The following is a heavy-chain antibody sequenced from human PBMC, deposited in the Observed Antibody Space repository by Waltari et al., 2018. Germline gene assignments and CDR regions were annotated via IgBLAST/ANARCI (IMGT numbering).Heavy chain of an antibody. J-gene: IGHJ5*02. CDR3: AGGGTSLEFDP. CDR1: GGSISSHY. CDR2: IYYSGST. D-gene: IGHD2-8*01. Sequence: QVQLQESGPGLVKPSETLSLTCPVSGGSISSHYWSWIRQPPGKGREWIGYIYYSGSTNYNPSLKSRVTISVDTSKNQFSLKLSSGTAAETAVYYCAGGGTSLEFDPWGQGTLVTVSS. V-gene: IGHV4-59*11.